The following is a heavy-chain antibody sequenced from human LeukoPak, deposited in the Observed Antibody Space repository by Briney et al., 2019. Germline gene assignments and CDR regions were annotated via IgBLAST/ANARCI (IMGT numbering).Heavy chain of an antibody. D-gene: IGHD2-15*01. Sequence: SETLSLTCSVSGGSISSWKYYWGWIRQPPGKGLEWIGYIYYSGSTNYSPSLQSRVTISVDTSKNQFSLNLSSVTAADTAVYYCARGLGYCSGGSCYPFDYWGQGTLVTVSS. CDR2: IYYSGST. CDR1: GGSISSWKYY. J-gene: IGHJ4*02. V-gene: IGHV4-61*01. CDR3: ARGLGYCSGGSCYPFDY.